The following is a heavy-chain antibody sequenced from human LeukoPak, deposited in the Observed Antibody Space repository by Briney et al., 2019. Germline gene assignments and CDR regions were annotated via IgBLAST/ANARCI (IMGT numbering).Heavy chain of an antibody. CDR1: GFTFSDYY. CDR3: ARDQYRDTAMVEVYYYYGMDV. CDR2: ISSSSSYT. Sequence: GGSLRLSCAASGFTFSDYYMSWIRQAPGKGLEWVSYISSSSSYTNYADSVKGRFTISRDNAKNSLYLQMNSLRAEDTAVYYCARDQYRDTAMVEVYYYYGMDVWGQGTTVTVSS. J-gene: IGHJ6*02. V-gene: IGHV3-11*05. D-gene: IGHD5-18*01.